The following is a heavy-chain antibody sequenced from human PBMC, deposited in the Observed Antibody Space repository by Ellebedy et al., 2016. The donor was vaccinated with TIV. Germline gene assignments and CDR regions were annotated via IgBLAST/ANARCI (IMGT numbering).Heavy chain of an antibody. V-gene: IGHV4-39*02. D-gene: IGHD5-12*01. CDR1: GGSVTTSSFY. Sequence: MPSETLSLTCSVSGGSVTTSSFYWGWIRQSPGKGLEWIGSVPFSGRTYFNPSLKRRVSISTDTSKNHISLRLISVTAADTAVYFCARDGSGYHFFDQWGQGTLVTVSS. J-gene: IGHJ4*02. CDR3: ARDGSGYHFFDQ. CDR2: VPFSGRT.